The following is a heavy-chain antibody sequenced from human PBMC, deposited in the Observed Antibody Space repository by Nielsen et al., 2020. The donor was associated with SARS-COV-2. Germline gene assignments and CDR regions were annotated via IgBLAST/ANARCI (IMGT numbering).Heavy chain of an antibody. D-gene: IGHD3-22*01. CDR1: GLTVSSNY. J-gene: IGHJ4*02. CDR2: LYSAGNT. Sequence: GGSLRLPCAASGLTVSSNYMTWVRRAPGKGLEWVSVLYSAGNTYYTDSVQGRFTISRDNSENTLYLQMNSLRAEDTAVYYCAGVSRDYYYGGFDSWGQGTLVTVSS. CDR3: AGVSRDYYYGGFDS. V-gene: IGHV3-53*01.